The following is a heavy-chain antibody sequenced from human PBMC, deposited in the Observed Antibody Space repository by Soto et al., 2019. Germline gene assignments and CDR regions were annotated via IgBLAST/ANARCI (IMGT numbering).Heavy chain of an antibody. J-gene: IGHJ4*02. V-gene: IGHV3-33*01. Sequence: GGSLRLSCAASGCTFSSYRRHWVRQAQGKGLEWVAVIWYDGSNKYYADSVKGRFTISRDNSKNTLYLQMNSLRAEDTAVYYCASGDHCSSTSCPMGYWGQGT. CDR2: IWYDGSNK. D-gene: IGHD2-2*01. CDR1: GCTFSSYR. CDR3: ASGDHCSSTSCPMGY.